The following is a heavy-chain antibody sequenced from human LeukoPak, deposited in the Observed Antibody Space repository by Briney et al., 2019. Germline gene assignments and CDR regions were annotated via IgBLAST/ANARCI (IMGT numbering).Heavy chain of an antibody. J-gene: IGHJ4*02. V-gene: IGHV3-23*01. CDR3: AKVIVVVPAAYFDY. Sequence: GGSLRLSCAASGFTFSSYAMSWVRQAPGKGLEWGSAISGSGGSTYYADSVKGRFTISRDNSKNTLYLQMNSLRAEDTAVYYCAKVIVVVPAAYFDYWGQGTLVTVSS. CDR1: GFTFSSYA. D-gene: IGHD2-2*01. CDR2: ISGSGGST.